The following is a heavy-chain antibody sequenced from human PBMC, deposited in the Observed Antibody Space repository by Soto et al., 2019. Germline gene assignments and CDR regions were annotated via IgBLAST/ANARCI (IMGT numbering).Heavy chain of an antibody. CDR2: IYYSGST. D-gene: IGHD3-22*01. Sequence: QVQLQESGPGLVKPSQTLSLTCTVSGGSISSGDYYWSWIRQPPGKGLEWIGYIYYSGSTYYNPSLKSRVTISVDTSKNQFSLKLSSVTAADTAVYYCARDGDSSGNAGVAFDPWGQGTLVTVSS. CDR1: GGSISSGDYY. J-gene: IGHJ5*02. V-gene: IGHV4-30-4*01. CDR3: ARDGDSSGNAGVAFDP.